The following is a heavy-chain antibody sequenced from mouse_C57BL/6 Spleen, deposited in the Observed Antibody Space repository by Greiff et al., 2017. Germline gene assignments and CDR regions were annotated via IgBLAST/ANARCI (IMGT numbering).Heavy chain of an antibody. J-gene: IGHJ4*01. CDR3: ARGDYGNPGDY. CDR2: ISSGSSTI. Sequence: EVHLVESGGGLVKPGGSLKLSCAASGFTFSDYGMHWVRQAPEKGLEWVAYISSGSSTIYYADTVKGRFTISRDNAKNTLFLQMTSLRSEDTAMYYCARGDYGNPGDYWGQGTSVTVSS. CDR1: GFTFSDYG. V-gene: IGHV5-17*01. D-gene: IGHD2-1*01.